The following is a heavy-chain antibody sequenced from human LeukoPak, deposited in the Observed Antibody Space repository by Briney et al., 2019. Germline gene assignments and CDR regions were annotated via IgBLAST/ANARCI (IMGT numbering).Heavy chain of an antibody. CDR2: ISGSGGST. D-gene: IGHD3-22*01. CDR1: GFTFSSSA. J-gene: IGHJ2*01. Sequence: GGSLRLSCAASGFTFSSSAMNWVRQAPGKGLEWVSAISGSGGSTYYADSVKGRFTISRDNSRNTLYLQMNSLRAEDTAVYYCARDTITMIEVAYWYFDLWGRGTLVTVSS. CDR3: ARDTITMIEVAYWYFDL. V-gene: IGHV3-23*01.